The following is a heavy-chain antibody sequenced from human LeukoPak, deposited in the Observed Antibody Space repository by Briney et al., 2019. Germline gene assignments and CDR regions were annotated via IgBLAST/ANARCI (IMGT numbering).Heavy chain of an antibody. Sequence: SQTLSLTCAISGDSVSSNSAAWNWIRQSPSRGLECLGRTYYRSKWYNDYAVSVKSRITINPDTSKNQFSLQLNSVTPEDTAVYYCARAYIVVVPAAYYYYYMDVWGKGTTVIVSS. J-gene: IGHJ6*03. CDR3: ARAYIVVVPAAYYYYYMDV. CDR2: TYYRSKWYN. D-gene: IGHD2-2*01. CDR1: GDSVSSNSAA. V-gene: IGHV6-1*01.